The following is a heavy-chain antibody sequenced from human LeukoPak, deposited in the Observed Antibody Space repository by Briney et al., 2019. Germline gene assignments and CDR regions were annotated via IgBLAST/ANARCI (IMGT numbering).Heavy chain of an antibody. CDR2: ISYDGSNK. Sequence: GGSLRLSCAASGFTFSSCGMHWVRQAPGKGLEWVAVISYDGSNKYYADSVKGRFTISRDNSKNTLYLQMNSLRAEDTAVYYCAKVDYYDSSGYGLDYWGQGTLVTVSS. V-gene: IGHV3-30*18. CDR3: AKVDYYDSSGYGLDY. J-gene: IGHJ4*02. CDR1: GFTFSSCG. D-gene: IGHD3-22*01.